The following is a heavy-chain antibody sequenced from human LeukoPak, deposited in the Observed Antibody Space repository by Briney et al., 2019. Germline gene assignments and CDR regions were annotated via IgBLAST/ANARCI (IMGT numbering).Heavy chain of an antibody. D-gene: IGHD2-8*01. J-gene: IGHJ3*02. CDR1: GFTFSSHP. CDR2: IANDGRFT. Sequence: GRSLRLSCAASGFTFSSHPMNWVRQAPGKGLGWVAVIANDGRFTHYADSAKGRFTISRDNSKSTLEMQMNSLRAEDTALYYCVKEANGFDMWGLGTMVTVSS. V-gene: IGHV3-30*04. CDR3: VKEANGFDM.